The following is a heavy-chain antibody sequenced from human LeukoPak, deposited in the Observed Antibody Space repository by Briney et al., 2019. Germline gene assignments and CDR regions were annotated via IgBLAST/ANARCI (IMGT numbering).Heavy chain of an antibody. V-gene: IGHV4-4*07. Sequence: PSETLSLTCTVSGGSISSYYWSWLRQPAGKGLEWIGRIYTSGSTNYNPSLKSRVTMSVDTSKNQVSLKLSSVTAADTAVYYCAREDSSSWLFDYWGQGTLITVSS. CDR2: IYTSGST. CDR1: GGSISSYY. J-gene: IGHJ4*02. CDR3: AREDSSSWLFDY. D-gene: IGHD6-13*01.